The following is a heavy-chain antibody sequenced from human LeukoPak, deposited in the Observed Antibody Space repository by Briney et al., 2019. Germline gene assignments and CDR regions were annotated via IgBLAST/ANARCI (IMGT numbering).Heavy chain of an antibody. Sequence: SETLSLTCTVSGGSISSYYWSWIRQPPGKGLEGIGYIYYSGSTNYNPSLKSRVTISVDTSKNQFSLKLSSVTAADTAVYYCARATYYDFWSGYYRYYFDYWGQGTLVTVSS. CDR3: ARATYYDFWSGYYRYYFDY. V-gene: IGHV4-59*01. CDR1: GGSISSYY. CDR2: IYYSGST. D-gene: IGHD3-3*01. J-gene: IGHJ4*02.